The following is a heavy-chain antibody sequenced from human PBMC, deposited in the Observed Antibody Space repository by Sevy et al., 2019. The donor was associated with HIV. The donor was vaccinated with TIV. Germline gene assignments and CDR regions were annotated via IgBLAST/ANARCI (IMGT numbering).Heavy chain of an antibody. CDR1: GFTFSSYA. Sequence: GGSLRLSCAASGFTFSSYAMHWVRQAPGKGLEWVAVISYDGSNKYYADSMKGRFTISRDNSKNTLYLQMNSLRAKDTDGYYCARDNGKVHYDLSGYDFAHDYWGQGTLVTVSS. D-gene: IGHD3-22*01. CDR2: ISYDGSNK. CDR3: ARDNGKVHYDLSGYDFAHDY. V-gene: IGHV3-30-3*01. J-gene: IGHJ4*02.